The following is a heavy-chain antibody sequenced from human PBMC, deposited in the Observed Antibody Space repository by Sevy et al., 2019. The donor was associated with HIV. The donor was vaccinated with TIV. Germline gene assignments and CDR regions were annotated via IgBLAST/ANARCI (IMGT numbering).Heavy chain of an antibody. CDR3: AREGPRIAQFDY. Sequence: SETLSLTCTVSGDSLSSNDYYWAWIRQPPGKGLDGIGSIYNSGSTYYNPSLKSRVTISVDTSKNQLSLKLRSVTAADTAVYYCAREGPRIAQFDYWGQGTLVTVSS. D-gene: IGHD6-13*01. V-gene: IGHV4-39*02. J-gene: IGHJ4*02. CDR1: GDSLSSNDYY. CDR2: IYNSGST.